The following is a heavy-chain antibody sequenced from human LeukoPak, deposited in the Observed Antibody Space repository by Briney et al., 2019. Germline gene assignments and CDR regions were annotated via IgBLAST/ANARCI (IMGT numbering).Heavy chain of an antibody. CDR2: INPNSGGT. CDR1: GYTFTGYY. Sequence: ASVKVSCKASGYTFTGYYMHWVRQAPGQGLEWMGWINPNSGGTNYAQKFQGWVTMTRDTSISTAYMELSRLRSDDTAVYYCASNRDSGYDQGEYYFDYWGQGTLVTVSS. J-gene: IGHJ4*02. CDR3: ASNRDSGYDQGEYYFDY. V-gene: IGHV1-2*04. D-gene: IGHD5-12*01.